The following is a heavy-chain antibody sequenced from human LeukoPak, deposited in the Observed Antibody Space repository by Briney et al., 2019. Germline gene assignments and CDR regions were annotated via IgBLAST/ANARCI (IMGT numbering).Heavy chain of an antibody. CDR2: IYYSGST. V-gene: IGHV4-39*07. Sequence: TASETLSLTCTVSGGSISSSSYYWGWIRQPPGKGLEWTGSIYYSGSTYYNPSLKSRVTISVDTSKNQFSLKLSSVTAADTAVYYCAKRGANRGYVYYYMDVWGKGTTVTVSS. D-gene: IGHD1-26*01. J-gene: IGHJ6*03. CDR3: AKRGANRGYVYYYMDV. CDR1: GGSISSSSYY.